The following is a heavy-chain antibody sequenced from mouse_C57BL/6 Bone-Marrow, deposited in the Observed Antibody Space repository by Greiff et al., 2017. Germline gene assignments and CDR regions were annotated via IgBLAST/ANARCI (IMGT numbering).Heavy chain of an antibody. Sequence: EVQLQQSGAELVKPGASVKLSCTASGFNFKDYYMHWVKQRPEQGLEWIGRIDPEDGETKYAPKFKGKATITADTSSNTAYMQLSSLTSEDTAVYYCARSPYGSSHFDYWGQGTTLTVSA. CDR2: IDPEDGET. V-gene: IGHV14-2*01. CDR3: ARSPYGSSHFDY. D-gene: IGHD1-1*01. J-gene: IGHJ2*01. CDR1: GFNFKDYY.